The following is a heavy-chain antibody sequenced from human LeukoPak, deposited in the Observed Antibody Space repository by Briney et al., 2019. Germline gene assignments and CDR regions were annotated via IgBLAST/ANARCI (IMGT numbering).Heavy chain of an antibody. D-gene: IGHD3-22*01. J-gene: IGHJ5*02. V-gene: IGHV1-2*02. Sequence: ASVKVSCKASGYTFTGYYMHWVRQAPGQGLEWMGWINPNSGGTNYAQKFQGRVTMTRARSISTAYMELSRLRSDDTAVYYCARNPAGYYYDSSGYYYRFDPWGQGTLVTVSS. CDR2: INPNSGGT. CDR1: GYTFTGYY. CDR3: ARNPAGYYYDSSGYYYRFDP.